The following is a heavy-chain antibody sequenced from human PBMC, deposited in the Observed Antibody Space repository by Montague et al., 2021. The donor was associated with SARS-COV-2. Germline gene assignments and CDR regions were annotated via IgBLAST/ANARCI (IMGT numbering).Heavy chain of an antibody. CDR1: GDSMTYSY. CDR2: IFYRGTT. J-gene: IGHJ4*02. V-gene: IGHV4-59*01. CDR3: ARGATRTFDY. Sequence: SETLSLTCTVSGDSMTYSYWSWIRQTPEKGLEWIGYIFYRGTTKYNPSLESRVTITVDTSKDQFYLKLNSMTAADTAVYYCARGATRTFDYWGQGTRVTVSS. D-gene: IGHD1-1*01.